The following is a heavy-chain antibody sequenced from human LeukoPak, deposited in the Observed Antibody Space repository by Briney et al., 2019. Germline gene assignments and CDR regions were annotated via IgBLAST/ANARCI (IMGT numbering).Heavy chain of an antibody. CDR3: ARVLYTSGWFGTFAY. Sequence: PGGSLRLSCAASGVTFSSYGMHWVRQAPGKGLEWVAVIWYDGSNKYYADSVKGRFTISRDSSKNTLYLEMSSLRADDTAVYYCARVLYTSGWFGTFAYWGQGTLVTVSS. CDR1: GVTFSSYG. CDR2: IWYDGSNK. V-gene: IGHV3-33*01. D-gene: IGHD6-19*01. J-gene: IGHJ4*02.